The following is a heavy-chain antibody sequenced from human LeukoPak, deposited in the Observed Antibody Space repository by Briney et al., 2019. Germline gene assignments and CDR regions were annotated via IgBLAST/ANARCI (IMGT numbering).Heavy chain of an antibody. CDR3: ARDLLGWSSPR. Sequence: PSETLSLTCTVSGGSISSGSYYWSWIRQPAGRGLEWIGRIYTSGSTNYNPFLKSRVTISVDTSKNQFSLKVISVTAADTAVYYCARDLLGWSSPRWGQGTMVTVSS. D-gene: IGHD3-3*01. CDR1: GGSISSGSYY. V-gene: IGHV4-61*02. CDR2: IYTSGST. J-gene: IGHJ3*01.